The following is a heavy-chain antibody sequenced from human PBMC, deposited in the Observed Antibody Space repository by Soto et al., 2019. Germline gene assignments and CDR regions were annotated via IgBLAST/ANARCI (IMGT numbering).Heavy chain of an antibody. CDR2: IYYSGSS. CDR1: GASISSTNYY. D-gene: IGHD6-19*01. V-gene: IGHV4-39*01. CDR3: AKHITGITVAGYVSFDR. Sequence: QLQLQESGPGLVKPSETLSLTCTVSGASISSTNYYWDWLRQSPGEGLEWIGGIYYSGSSYYSPSLKSRVTISVDTSKNQFSLRLTSVTAADTALYYCAKHITGITVAGYVSFDRWGQGTLVTVSS. J-gene: IGHJ4*02.